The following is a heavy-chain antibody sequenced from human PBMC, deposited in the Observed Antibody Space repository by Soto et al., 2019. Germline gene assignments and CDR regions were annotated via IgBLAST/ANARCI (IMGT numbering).Heavy chain of an antibody. D-gene: IGHD3-3*01. J-gene: IGHJ4*02. Sequence: LRLSCTASGFTFSSHGMHWVRQAPGKGLEWVAGILYDGTNKYYADSVKSRIAISRDNNKNTLYLQMNSLIAEDTAVYCCAKRKGQNYDFWSGYYVDIWGQGTLVTVSS. CDR3: AKRKGQNYDFWSGYYVDI. CDR1: GFTFSSHG. V-gene: IGHV3-30*18. CDR2: ILYDGTNK.